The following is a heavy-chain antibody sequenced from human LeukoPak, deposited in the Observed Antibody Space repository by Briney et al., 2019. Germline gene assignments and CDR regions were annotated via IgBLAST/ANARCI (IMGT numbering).Heavy chain of an antibody. V-gene: IGHV1-69*04. CDR3: ANSNMIVVSKGAFDI. D-gene: IGHD3-22*01. CDR2: IIPILGIA. J-gene: IGHJ3*02. CDR1: GGTFSSYA. Sequence: SVKVSCKASGGTFSSYAISWVRQAPGQGLEWMGRIIPILGIANYAQKFQGRVTITADKSTSTAYMELSSLRSEDTAVYYCANSNMIVVSKGAFDIWGQGTMVTVSS.